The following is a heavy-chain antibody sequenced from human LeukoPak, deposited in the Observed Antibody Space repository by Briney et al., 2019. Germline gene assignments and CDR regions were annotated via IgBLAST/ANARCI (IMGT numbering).Heavy chain of an antibody. CDR2: IRYDGSNK. Sequence: PGGSLRLSCAASGFTFSSYGMHWVRQAPGKGLEWVAFIRYDGSNKYYADSVKGRFTISRDNSKNTLYLQMNSLRAEDTAVYYCAREHEPAFITMIAYFDYWGQGTLVTVSS. V-gene: IGHV3-30*02. CDR3: AREHEPAFITMIAYFDY. J-gene: IGHJ4*02. D-gene: IGHD3-22*01. CDR1: GFTFSSYG.